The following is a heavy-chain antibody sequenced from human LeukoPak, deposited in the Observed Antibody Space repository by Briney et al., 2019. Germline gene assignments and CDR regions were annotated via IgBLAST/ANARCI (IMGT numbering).Heavy chain of an antibody. CDR2: IDTSGTTT. CDR3: ARAPGYRNFLDY. CDR1: GFTFSIYE. Sequence: GGSLRLSCAAYGFTFSIYEMNWVRQAPGKGLEWISYIDTSGTTTYYADSVKGRFTISRDNAKNLLYLQMNSLRAEDTAVYYCARAPGYRNFLDYWGQGTLVTVSS. J-gene: IGHJ4*02. D-gene: IGHD6-13*01. V-gene: IGHV3-48*03.